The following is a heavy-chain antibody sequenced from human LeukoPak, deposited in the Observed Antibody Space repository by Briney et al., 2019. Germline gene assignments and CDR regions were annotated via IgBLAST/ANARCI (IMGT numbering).Heavy chain of an antibody. D-gene: IGHD6-13*01. Sequence: GGSLRLSCAVSGLRFGSFWMSWVRQAPGKGLEWVANINQDGSEKYFVDSVRGRFTISRDNAKNSLYLQMNSLRAEDTAVYYCARVGSSWKYYYYGMDVWGQGTTVTVSS. CDR2: INQDGSEK. CDR1: GLRFGSFW. V-gene: IGHV3-7*01. CDR3: ARVGSSWKYYYYGMDV. J-gene: IGHJ6*02.